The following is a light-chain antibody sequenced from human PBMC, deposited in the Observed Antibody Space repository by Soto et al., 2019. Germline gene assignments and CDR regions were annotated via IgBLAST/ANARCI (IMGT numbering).Light chain of an antibody. J-gene: IGKJ2*01. CDR1: QDISNY. V-gene: IGKV1-33*01. CDR2: GAS. Sequence: DIPMTQSPSSLSASVGDRVTITCQASQDISNYLNWYQQKPGKAPKLLIYGASNLETGVPSRFSGGGSGTDFTFTISSLQPEDIATYYCQQYDSLPYTFGQGTKVEIE. CDR3: QQYDSLPYT.